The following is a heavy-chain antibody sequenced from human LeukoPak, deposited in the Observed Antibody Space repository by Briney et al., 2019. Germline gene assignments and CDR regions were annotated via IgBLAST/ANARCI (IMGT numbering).Heavy chain of an antibody. Sequence: KSSETLSLTCAVYGGSFSGYYWSWIRQPPGKGLEWIGEINHSGSTNYNPSLKSRVTISVDTPKNQFSLKLSSVTAADTAVYYCARGYSYSDYWGQGNLVTVSS. D-gene: IGHD5-18*01. CDR2: INHSGST. CDR1: GGSFSGYY. CDR3: ARGYSYSDY. J-gene: IGHJ4*02. V-gene: IGHV4-34*01.